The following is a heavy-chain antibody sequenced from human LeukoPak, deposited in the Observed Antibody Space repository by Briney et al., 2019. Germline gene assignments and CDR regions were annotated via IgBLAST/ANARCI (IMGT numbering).Heavy chain of an antibody. CDR3: AKTKAFTSGFPLDL. D-gene: IGHD3-22*01. J-gene: IGHJ5*02. V-gene: IGHV3-23*01. CDR2: ISGSGGSI. CDR1: GFMFGDYA. Sequence: PGGSLRLSCAASGFMFGDYAMSWVRQAPGKGLEWASSISGSGGSIYDADSVKGRFTISRDNFKNTLYLQMNSLRAEDTAVYYCAKTKAFTSGFPLDLWGQGTLVTVSS.